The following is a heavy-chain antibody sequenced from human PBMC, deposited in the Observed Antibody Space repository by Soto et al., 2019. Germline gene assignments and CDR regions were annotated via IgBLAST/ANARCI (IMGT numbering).Heavy chain of an antibody. V-gene: IGHV1-18*01. CDR2: ISAYNGNT. J-gene: IGHJ4*02. Sequence: ASVKVSCKASGYTFTSYGISWVRQAPGQGLEWMGWISAYNGNTNYAQKLQGRVTMTTDTSTSTAYMELRSLRSDDTAVYCCARDNQWLVQFEYWGQGGLVRVSS. CDR3: ARDNQWLVQFEY. CDR1: GYTFTSYG. D-gene: IGHD6-19*01.